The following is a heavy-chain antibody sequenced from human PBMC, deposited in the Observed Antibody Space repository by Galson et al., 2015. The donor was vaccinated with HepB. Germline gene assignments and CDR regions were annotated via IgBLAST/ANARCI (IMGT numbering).Heavy chain of an antibody. CDR2: ISGSGGST. Sequence: SLRLSCAASGFTFSSYAMSWVRQAPGKGLEWVSAISGSGGSTYYADSVKGRFTISRDNSKNTLYLQMNSLRAEDTAVYYCAKVRGIVVVIPPDALDIWGQGTMAPVP. CDR1: GFTFSSYA. CDR3: AKVRGIVVVIPPDALDI. D-gene: IGHD3-22*01. V-gene: IGHV3-23*01. J-gene: IGHJ3*02.